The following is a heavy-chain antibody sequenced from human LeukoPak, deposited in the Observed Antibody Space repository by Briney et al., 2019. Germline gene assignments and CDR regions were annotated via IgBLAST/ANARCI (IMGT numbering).Heavy chain of an antibody. CDR2: ISDSGGST. D-gene: IGHD1-14*01. Sequence: GGSLRLSCAVSGFTFTKYAMTWARQAPGEGLEWVSAISDSGGSTYYADSVKGRFTISRDNSKNTLYLQMNSLRAEDTAVYYCAKGGITMTDYYFDYWGQGTLVTVSS. CDR3: AKGGITMTDYYFDY. J-gene: IGHJ4*02. V-gene: IGHV3-23*01. CDR1: GFTFTKYA.